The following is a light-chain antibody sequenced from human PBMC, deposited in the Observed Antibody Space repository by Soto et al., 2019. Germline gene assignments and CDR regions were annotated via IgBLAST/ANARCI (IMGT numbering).Light chain of an antibody. V-gene: IGLV1-40*01. J-gene: IGLJ2*01. CDR1: SSNIGAGYD. CDR2: GHT. CDR3: QSYDSSLSGSV. Sequence: QAVVTQPPSVSGAPGQRVTISCTGSSSNIGAGYDVHWYQHLPGTAPKLLIYGHTNRPSGVPDRFSGSKSGTSASLAITGLQAEDEAYYYCQSYDSSLSGSVFGGGTKLTVL.